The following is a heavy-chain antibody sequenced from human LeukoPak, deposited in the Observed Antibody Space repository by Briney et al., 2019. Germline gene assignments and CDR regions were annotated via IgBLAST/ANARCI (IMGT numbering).Heavy chain of an antibody. CDR2: INHSGIT. CDR1: GFTLSNYW. J-gene: IGHJ4*02. V-gene: IGHV4-34*01. CDR3: SRGLSDVY. Sequence: GSVRLSCAAAGFTLSNYWMSWVRQAPGKGLEWIGEINHSGITNYNPSLKSRVTISIDTSKSQFSLKLNSVTAADTAVYYCSRGLSDVYWGQGTLVTVSS.